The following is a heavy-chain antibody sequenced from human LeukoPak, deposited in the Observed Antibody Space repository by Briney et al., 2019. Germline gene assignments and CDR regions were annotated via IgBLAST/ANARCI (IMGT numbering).Heavy chain of an antibody. CDR1: GFTFSSYG. J-gene: IGHJ5*02. V-gene: IGHV3-7*01. Sequence: GGSLRLSCAASGFTFSSYGMHWVRQAPGKGLEWVANIKQDGSEKYYVDSVKGRFTISRDNAKNSLYLQMNSLRAEDTAVYYCARAPYCSSTSCPPWFDPWGQGTLVTVSS. CDR2: IKQDGSEK. CDR3: ARAPYCSSTSCPPWFDP. D-gene: IGHD2-2*01.